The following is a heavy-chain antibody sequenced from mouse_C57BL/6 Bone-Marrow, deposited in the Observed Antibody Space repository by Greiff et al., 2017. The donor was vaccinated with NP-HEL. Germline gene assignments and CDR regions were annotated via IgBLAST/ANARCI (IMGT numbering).Heavy chain of an antibody. Sequence: VQLQQPGAELVKPGASVKMSCKASGYTFTSYWITWVKQRPGQGLEWIGDIYPGSGSTNYNEKFKSKATLTVDTSSSPAYMQLSSLTSEDSAVDYGARGYDYDGRRGFDYWGQGTTLTVSS. D-gene: IGHD2-4*01. V-gene: IGHV1-55*01. CDR2: IYPGSGST. CDR3: ARGYDYDGRRGFDY. CDR1: GYTFTSYW. J-gene: IGHJ2*01.